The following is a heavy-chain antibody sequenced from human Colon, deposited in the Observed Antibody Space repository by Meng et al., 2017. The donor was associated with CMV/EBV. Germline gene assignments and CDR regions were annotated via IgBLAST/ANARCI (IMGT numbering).Heavy chain of an antibody. Sequence: SLKISCAASGFTFDDYAMHWVRQAPGKGLEWVSGINWNSDRIHYADSVKGRFTISRDNAKNSLYLQMDSLRAEDTAFYYCAKARGSSTSCSDYWGHGTTVTVSS. CDR3: AKARGSSTSCSDY. CDR1: GFTFDDYA. J-gene: IGHJ4*03. V-gene: IGHV3-9*01. CDR2: INWNSDRI. D-gene: IGHD2-2*01.